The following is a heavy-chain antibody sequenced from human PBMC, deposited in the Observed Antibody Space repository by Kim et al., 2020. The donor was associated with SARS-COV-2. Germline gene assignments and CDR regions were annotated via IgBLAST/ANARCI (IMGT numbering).Heavy chain of an antibody. CDR1: GFTFDDYA. Sequence: GGSLRLSCAASGFTFDDYAMHWVRQAPGKGLEWVSLISGDGGSTYYADSVKGRFTISRDNSKNSLYLQINSLRTEDTALYYCATLIAVAGPDYWGQGTLVTVSS. CDR3: ATLIAVAGPDY. D-gene: IGHD6-19*01. CDR2: ISGDGGST. J-gene: IGHJ4*02. V-gene: IGHV3-43*02.